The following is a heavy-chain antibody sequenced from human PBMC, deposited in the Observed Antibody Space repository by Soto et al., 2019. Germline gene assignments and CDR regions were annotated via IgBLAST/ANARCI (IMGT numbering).Heavy chain of an antibody. CDR2: IYSGGST. CDR1: GFTVSSNY. V-gene: IGHV3-53*04. J-gene: IGHJ5*02. Sequence: EVQLVESGGGLVQPGGSLRLSCAASGFTVSSNYMSWVRQAPGKGLEWVSVIYSGGSTYYADSVKGRFTISRHKSKNTLYLQMNSLRAEDTAVYYCAREVGHGLFDPWGQGTLVTVSS. D-gene: IGHD6-25*01. CDR3: AREVGHGLFDP.